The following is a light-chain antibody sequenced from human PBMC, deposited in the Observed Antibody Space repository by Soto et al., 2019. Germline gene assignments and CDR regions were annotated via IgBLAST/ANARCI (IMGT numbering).Light chain of an antibody. CDR2: GAS. V-gene: IGKV3-20*01. J-gene: IGKJ1*01. CDR1: QSVSSNF. Sequence: EIVLTQSPGTLSLSPGERTTLSCRASQSVSSNFLDWYQQKPGQAPRLLIYGASTRATDVPDRFSGSGSGADFTLSISRLEPEDFAVYYCQQYGSSPPRTFGQGTKVDIK. CDR3: QQYGSSPPRT.